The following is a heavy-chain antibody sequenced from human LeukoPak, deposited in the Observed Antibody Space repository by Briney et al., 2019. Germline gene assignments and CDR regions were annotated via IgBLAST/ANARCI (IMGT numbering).Heavy chain of an antibody. CDR2: ISYDGSNK. Sequence: GGSLRLSCAASGFTFSSYAMHWVRQAPGKGLEWVAVISYDGSNKYYADSVKGRFTISRDNSKNTLYLQMNSLRAEDTAVYYCARDIQYYDFWSGYQPYYYYYGMDVWGQGTTVTVSS. V-gene: IGHV3-30-3*01. CDR1: GFTFSSYA. D-gene: IGHD3-3*01. J-gene: IGHJ6*02. CDR3: ARDIQYYDFWSGYQPYYYYYGMDV.